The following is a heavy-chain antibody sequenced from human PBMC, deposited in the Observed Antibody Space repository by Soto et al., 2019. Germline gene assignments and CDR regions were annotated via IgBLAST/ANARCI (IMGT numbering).Heavy chain of an antibody. CDR1: GFSLSTSGVG. CDR3: AHTIHGDGGGRYYYYGMDV. V-gene: IGHV2-5*02. D-gene: IGHD2-2*02. Sequence: QITLKESGPTLVKPTQTLTLTCTFSGFSLSTSGVGVGWIRQPPGKALEWLALIYWDDDKRYSPSLKSRLTITTDTSQSHVVLTMTAMDPVDTATYYCAHTIHGDGGGRYYYYGMDVWGRGTTVTVSS. J-gene: IGHJ6*04. CDR2: IYWDDDK.